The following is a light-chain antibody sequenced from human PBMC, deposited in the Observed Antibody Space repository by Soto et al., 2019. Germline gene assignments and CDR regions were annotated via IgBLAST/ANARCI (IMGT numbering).Light chain of an antibody. J-gene: IGKJ4*01. CDR1: QGIAPY. CDR2: ATS. CDR3: QKYNTAPLT. Sequence: DVQMTQSPSSLSAFVGDRVTITCRASQGIAPYLAWFQQKPGKVPKLLIYATSTLQSGVPSRFSSSGSGTEFTLTISSLQPEDVAAYYCQKYNTAPLTFGGGTKVEIK. V-gene: IGKV1-27*01.